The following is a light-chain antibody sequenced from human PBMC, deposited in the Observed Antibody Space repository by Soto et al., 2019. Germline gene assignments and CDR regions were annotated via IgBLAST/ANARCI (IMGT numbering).Light chain of an antibody. V-gene: IGLV2-14*01. Sequence: QSALTQPASVSGSPGQSIAISCTGTSSDVGGYNYVSWYQQHPGTAPKLMIYDVSERPSGVSNRFSGSKSGNTASLTISGLQAEDEADYYCSSYTTSSTLVFGGGTKVTVL. CDR1: SSDVGGYNY. J-gene: IGLJ2*01. CDR3: SSYTTSSTLV. CDR2: DVS.